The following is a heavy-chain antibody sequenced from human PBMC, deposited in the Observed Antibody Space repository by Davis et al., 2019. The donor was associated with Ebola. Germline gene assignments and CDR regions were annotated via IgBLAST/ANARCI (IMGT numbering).Heavy chain of an antibody. V-gene: IGHV3-23*01. CDR2: ISGSGGST. J-gene: IGHJ6*02. D-gene: IGHD3-10*01. Sequence: GGSLRLSCAASGFTFSSYAMSWVRQAPGKGLEWVSAISGSGGSTYYADSVKGRFTISRDNSKNTLHLQMNSLRAEDTAVYYCARAGFRELFSYGMDVWGQGTTVTVSS. CDR3: ARAGFRELFSYGMDV. CDR1: GFTFSSYA.